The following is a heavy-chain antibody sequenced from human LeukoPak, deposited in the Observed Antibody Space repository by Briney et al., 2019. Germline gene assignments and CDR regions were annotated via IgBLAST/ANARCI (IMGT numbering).Heavy chain of an antibody. V-gene: IGHV4-39*07. Sequence: SETLSLTCTVSGGSISSSSYYWGWIRQPPGKGLEWIGSIYYSGSTYYNPSFKSRVTISLDTSKNQFSLKLSSVTAADTAVYYCARDYQGGYGDKTVDYWGQGTLVTVSS. CDR3: ARDYQGGYGDKTVDY. J-gene: IGHJ4*02. D-gene: IGHD5-18*01. CDR1: GGSISSSSYY. CDR2: IYYSGST.